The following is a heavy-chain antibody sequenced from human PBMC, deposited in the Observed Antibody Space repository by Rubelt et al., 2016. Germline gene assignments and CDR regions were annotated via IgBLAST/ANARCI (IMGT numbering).Heavy chain of an antibody. Sequence: QVQLVESGGGVVQPGNSVRLPCAASGFIFSTYAMHWVRQAPGKGLEWVAVISIVGSKKYYADSVKGRFTISRDNSKNTLYLQMNSLRTEDTAVYFCARHDYWGQGILVTVSS. CDR3: ARHDY. CDR1: GFIFSTYA. V-gene: IGHV3-30*03. CDR2: ISIVGSKK. J-gene: IGHJ4*02.